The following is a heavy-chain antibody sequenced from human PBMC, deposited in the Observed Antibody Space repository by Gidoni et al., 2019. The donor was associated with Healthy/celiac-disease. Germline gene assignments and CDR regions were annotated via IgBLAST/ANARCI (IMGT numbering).Heavy chain of an antibody. CDR1: GFTFSSYW. CDR3: ARVAVAEGWFDP. J-gene: IGHJ5*02. V-gene: IGHV3-74*01. Sequence: EVQLVASGGGLVQTGGSLRRSCAASGFTFSSYWMHWVRQAPGKGLVWVSRINSDGSSTSYADSVKGRFTISRDNAKNTLYLQMNSLRAEDTAVYYCARVAVAEGWFDPWGQGTLVTVSS. D-gene: IGHD6-19*01. CDR2: INSDGSST.